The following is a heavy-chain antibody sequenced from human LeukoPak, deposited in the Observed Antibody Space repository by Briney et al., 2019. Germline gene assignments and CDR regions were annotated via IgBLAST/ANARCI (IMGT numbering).Heavy chain of an antibody. Sequence: GGSLRLSCAASGVTLSPYGMHWVRQAPGKGLEWVAVITYEGGTQHYADSVKGRFIISRDNPRNTLYLQMNILRTEDTAVYYCAKEGTPQVSTWYDLWGQGTQVIVSS. V-gene: IGHV3-30*18. CDR2: ITYEGGTQ. CDR3: AKEGTPQVSTWYDL. D-gene: IGHD3-10*01. CDR1: GVTLSPYG. J-gene: IGHJ5*02.